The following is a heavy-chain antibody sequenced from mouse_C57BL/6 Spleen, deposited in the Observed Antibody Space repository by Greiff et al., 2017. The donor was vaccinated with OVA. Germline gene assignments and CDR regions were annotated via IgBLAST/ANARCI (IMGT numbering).Heavy chain of an antibody. CDR1: GYAFSSSW. D-gene: IGHD1-1*01. CDR3: ARAYGSSYDAMDY. CDR2: IYPGDGDT. J-gene: IGHJ4*01. Sequence: VKVVESGPELVKPGASVKISCKASGYAFSSSWMNWVKQRPGKGLEWIGRIYPGDGDTNYNGKFKGKATLTADKSSSTAYMQLSSLTSEDSAVYFCARAYGSSYDAMDYWGQGTSVTVSS. V-gene: IGHV1-82*01.